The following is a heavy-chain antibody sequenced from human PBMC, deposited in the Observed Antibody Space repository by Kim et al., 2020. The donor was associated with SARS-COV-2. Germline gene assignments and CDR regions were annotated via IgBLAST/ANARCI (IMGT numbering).Heavy chain of an antibody. CDR3: ARDPVLLWFGESTTSGGMDV. J-gene: IGHJ6*02. CDR2: IYYSGST. V-gene: IGHV4-31*03. CDR1: GGSISSGGYY. D-gene: IGHD3-10*01. Sequence: SETLSLTCTVSGGSISSGGYYWSWIRQHPGKGLEWIGYIYYSGSTYYNPSLKSRVTISVDTSKNQFSLKLSSVTAADTAVYYCARDPVLLWFGESTTSGGMDVWGQGTTVTVSS.